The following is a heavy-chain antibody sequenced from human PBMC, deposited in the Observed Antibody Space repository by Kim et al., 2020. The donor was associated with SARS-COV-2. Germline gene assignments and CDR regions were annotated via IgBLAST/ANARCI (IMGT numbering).Heavy chain of an antibody. V-gene: IGHV1-2*02. D-gene: IGHD1-1*01. CDR3: TSQITGTSFEY. CDR2: IHPKSGDT. J-gene: IGHJ4*02. Sequence: ASVKVSCKASGYTFNDYHLHWVRQAPEKGLEWMGWIHPKSGDTNYARKFQGRVTMTRDTSISTVYMELTSLRSDHTAVFYCTSQITGTSFEYWGQGTLVT. CDR1: GYTFNDYH.